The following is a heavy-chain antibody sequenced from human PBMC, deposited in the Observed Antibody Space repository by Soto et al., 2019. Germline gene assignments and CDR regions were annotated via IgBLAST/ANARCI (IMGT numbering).Heavy chain of an antibody. CDR3: AAGTGKADYDY. J-gene: IGHJ4*02. D-gene: IGHD6-19*01. Sequence: EVQLVESGGGLVKPGGSLRLSCAASGFTFNNAWMSWVRQAPGKGLEWVGRVISKTDGGATDYAAPVKGRFTISRDESRHTLDLHMNSLKNEDTAVWCCAAGTGKADYDYWCQGALVAV. V-gene: IGHV3-15*01. CDR1: GFTFNNAW. CDR2: VISKTDGGAT.